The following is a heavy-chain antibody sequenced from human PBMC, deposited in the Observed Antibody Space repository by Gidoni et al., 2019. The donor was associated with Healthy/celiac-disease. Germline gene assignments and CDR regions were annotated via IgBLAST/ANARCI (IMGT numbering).Heavy chain of an antibody. Sequence: QVQLQESCPGLVKPSETLSLTCTVSGGSISSYYWSWIRQPPGKGLEWIGYIYYSGSTNYNPSLKSRVTISVDTSKNQFSLKLSSVTAADTAVYYCAKFATLHWFDPWGQGTLVTVSS. J-gene: IGHJ5*02. CDR1: GGSISSYY. D-gene: IGHD1-26*01. V-gene: IGHV4-59*01. CDR2: IYYSGST. CDR3: AKFATLHWFDP.